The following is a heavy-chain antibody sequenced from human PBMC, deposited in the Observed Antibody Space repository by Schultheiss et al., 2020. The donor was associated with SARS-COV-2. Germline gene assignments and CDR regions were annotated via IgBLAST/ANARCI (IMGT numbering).Heavy chain of an antibody. J-gene: IGHJ4*02. CDR1: GYTFTGYY. Sequence: GESLKISCKASGYTFTGYYMHWVRQAPGQGLEWMGWINPNSGGTNYAQKFQGRVTMTRDTSISTAYMELSRLRSDDTAVYYCARGLMVRGVIQFDYWGQGTLVTVSS. D-gene: IGHD3-10*01. CDR3: ARGLMVRGVIQFDY. CDR2: INPNSGGT. V-gene: IGHV1-2*02.